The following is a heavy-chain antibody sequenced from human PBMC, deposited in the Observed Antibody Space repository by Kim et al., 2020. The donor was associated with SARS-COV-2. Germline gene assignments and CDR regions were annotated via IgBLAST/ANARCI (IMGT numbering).Heavy chain of an antibody. CDR3: ARGNNDRYRYFDP. V-gene: IGHV4-4*08. D-gene: IGHD5-18*01. CDR1: GGSTGYFY. J-gene: IGHJ5*02. CDR2: IYSNGNT. Sequence: SETLSLTCTVSGGSTGYFYWSWIRQSPGKGLEWIGYIYSNGNTNYNPSLKSRVNISLDMSKNQFSLSLSSVTAADTAVYYCARGNNDRYRYFDPWGQGTLVTVSS.